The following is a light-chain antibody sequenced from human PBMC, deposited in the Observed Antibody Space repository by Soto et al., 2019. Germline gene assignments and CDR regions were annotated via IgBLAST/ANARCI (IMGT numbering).Light chain of an antibody. J-gene: IGLJ2*01. Sequence: QSVLTQPPSASGSPGQSVTISCTGTSRDVGGYNYVSWYQQHPGKAPKLMIYEVSKRPSGVPDRFSGSKSGNTASLTVSGLPAEDEADYYCSSYAGSNNFVVFGGGTQLTVL. CDR3: SSYAGSNNFVV. V-gene: IGLV2-8*01. CDR1: SRDVGGYNY. CDR2: EVS.